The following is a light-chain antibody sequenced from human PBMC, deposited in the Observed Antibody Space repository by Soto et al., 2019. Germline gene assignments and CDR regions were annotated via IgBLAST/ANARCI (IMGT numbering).Light chain of an antibody. CDR2: GAS. J-gene: IGKJ3*01. CDR3: QQYGTSPFT. Sequence: EIVLTQSPATLSLSPGERATLSCRASQSVAYTYLAWFKQKPGQAPRLLSYGASNRATGIPDRFSGSGSGTDFTLTISRLEPEDFEVYYCQQYGTSPFTFGPGTKVDIK. CDR1: QSVAYTY. V-gene: IGKV3-20*01.